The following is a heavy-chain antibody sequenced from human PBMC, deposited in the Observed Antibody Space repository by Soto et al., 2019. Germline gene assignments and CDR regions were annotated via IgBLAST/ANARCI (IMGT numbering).Heavy chain of an antibody. V-gene: IGHV6-1*01. Sequence: PSQTPSLTYVISGDSVSSNSAAWNWIRQSPSRGLEWQGRTYYRSKWYNDYAVSVKSRITINPDTSKNQFSLQLNSVTPEDTAVYYCARESSTDYDILTGRQNWFDPWGQGTLVTVSS. J-gene: IGHJ5*02. CDR1: GDSVSSNSAA. CDR3: ARESSTDYDILTGRQNWFDP. CDR2: TYYRSKWYN. D-gene: IGHD3-9*01.